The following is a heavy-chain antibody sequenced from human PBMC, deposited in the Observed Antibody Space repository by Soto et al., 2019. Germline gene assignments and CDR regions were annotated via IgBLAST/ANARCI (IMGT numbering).Heavy chain of an antibody. CDR3: AKDLGGNNDY. Sequence: XXSLRLSCAASGFTFSSYAIRWVLQAPGKGLEWVSAISGSGGSTYYADSVKGRFTISRDNSKNTLYLQMNSLRAEDTAVYYCAKDLGGNNDYWGQGALVTVSS. J-gene: IGHJ4*02. CDR2: ISGSGGST. D-gene: IGHD1-26*01. V-gene: IGHV3-23*01. CDR1: GFTFSSYA.